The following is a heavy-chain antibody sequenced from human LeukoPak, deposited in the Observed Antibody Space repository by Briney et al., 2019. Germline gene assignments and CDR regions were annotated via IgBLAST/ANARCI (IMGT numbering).Heavy chain of an antibody. D-gene: IGHD2-15*01. V-gene: IGHV3-23*01. CDR3: ARENIVVVVAARDHYYYYYMGV. J-gene: IGHJ6*03. Sequence: GGSLRLSCAASGFTFSSYGMSWVRQAPGKGLEWVSAISGSGGSTYYADSVKGRFTISRDNAKNSLYLQVNSLRAEDTAVYYCARENIVVVVAARDHYYYYYMGVWGKGTTVTVSS. CDR1: GFTFSSYG. CDR2: ISGSGGST.